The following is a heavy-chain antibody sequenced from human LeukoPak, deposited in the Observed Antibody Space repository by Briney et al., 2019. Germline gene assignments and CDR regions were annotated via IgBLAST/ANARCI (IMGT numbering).Heavy chain of an antibody. CDR1: GFTFSSYS. V-gene: IGHV3-48*04. Sequence: PGGSLRLSCAASGFTFSSYSMNWVRQAPGKGLEWVSYISSSGSTIYYADSVKGRFTISRDNAKNSLYLQMNSLRAEDTAVYYCARVYYYDSSGYLDAFDIWGQGTMVTVSS. CDR2: ISSSGSTI. J-gene: IGHJ3*02. D-gene: IGHD3-22*01. CDR3: ARVYYYDSSGYLDAFDI.